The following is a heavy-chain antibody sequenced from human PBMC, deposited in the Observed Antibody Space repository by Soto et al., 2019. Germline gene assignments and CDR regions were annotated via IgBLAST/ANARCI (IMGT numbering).Heavy chain of an antibody. CDR2: IYHSGTT. CDR3: ARSRSWDGLDF. D-gene: IGHD3-10*01. CDR1: GGSVSSGDFY. Sequence: QLRLQESGSGLLKPSQTLSLTCAVSGGSVSSGDFYWCWIRQPPGKDLEWVGYIYHSGTTYYHPSLKRLLTISLDRSNNQFSLKLASVTAADSAVYFCARSRSWDGLDFWGQGALVTVS. V-gene: IGHV4-30-2*01. J-gene: IGHJ3*01.